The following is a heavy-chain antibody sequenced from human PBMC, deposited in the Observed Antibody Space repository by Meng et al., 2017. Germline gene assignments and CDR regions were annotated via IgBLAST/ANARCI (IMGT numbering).Heavy chain of an antibody. Sequence: GESLKISCAASGFIFSDHSMNWVRQAPGKGLEWVSSIGSSSDYIWYADSVKGRFTISIDNAKDSLYIKMNSLRGEDTGVYYCSKDGGGSLFDPWGQGTLVTVSS. CDR2: IGSSSDYI. D-gene: IGHD1-26*01. J-gene: IGHJ5*02. CDR3: SKDGGGSLFDP. CDR1: GFIFSDHS. V-gene: IGHV3-21*01.